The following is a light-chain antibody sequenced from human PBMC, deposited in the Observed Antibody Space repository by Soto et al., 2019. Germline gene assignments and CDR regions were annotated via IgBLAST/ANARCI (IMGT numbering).Light chain of an antibody. J-gene: IGLJ1*01. CDR3: SSYTSSSTLVV. V-gene: IGLV2-14*01. CDR2: DVS. CDR1: SSDVGGYNY. Sequence: QSALTQPASVSGSPGQSITISCTGTSSDVGGYNYVSWYQQHPGKAPKLMIYDVSNRPSGVSNRFSGSKSGNTASLTISGLQAEVEADYYCSSYTSSSTLVVFGTGTKLTVL.